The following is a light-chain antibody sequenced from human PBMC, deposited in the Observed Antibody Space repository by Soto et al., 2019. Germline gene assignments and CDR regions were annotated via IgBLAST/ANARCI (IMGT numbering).Light chain of an antibody. CDR3: QQYGSSPWT. V-gene: IGKV3-20*01. J-gene: IGKJ1*01. CDR2: SAS. Sequence: EIVLTQSPGTLSLSPGEGATLSCRASQSVTSSYLGWYQQKPGQAPRLLIYSASSRATGIPDRFSGSGSGTDFTLTISRLEPEDFAAYYCQQYGSSPWTFGQGTKVEIK. CDR1: QSVTSSY.